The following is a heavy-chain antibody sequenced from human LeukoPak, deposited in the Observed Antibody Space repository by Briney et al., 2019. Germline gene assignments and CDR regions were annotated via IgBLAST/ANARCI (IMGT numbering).Heavy chain of an antibody. V-gene: IGHV4-31*03. D-gene: IGHD3-22*01. CDR1: GGSISSGGYY. CDR3: ARDRGYYDTSDYPR. CDR2: IYYSGST. Sequence: PSETLSLTCTVSGGSISSGGYYWSWIRQHPGKGLEWIGYIYYSGSTYYNPSLKSRVTISVDTSKNQFSLRLSSVTAADTAVYYCARDRGYYDTSDYPRWGQGTLVTVSS. J-gene: IGHJ4*02.